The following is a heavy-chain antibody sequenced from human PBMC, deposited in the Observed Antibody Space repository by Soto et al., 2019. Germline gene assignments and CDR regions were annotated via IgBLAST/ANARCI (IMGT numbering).Heavy chain of an antibody. CDR3: AGHGITIFGVVILSYGMDV. V-gene: IGHV1-18*04. D-gene: IGHD3-3*01. Sequence: GASVKVSCKASGYTFTSYGISWLRQAPGQGLEWMGWISAYNGNTNYAQKLQGRVTMATDTSTSTAYMELRSLRSDDTAVYYCAGHGITIFGVVILSYGMDVWGQGTTVTVSS. J-gene: IGHJ6*02. CDR2: ISAYNGNT. CDR1: GYTFTSYG.